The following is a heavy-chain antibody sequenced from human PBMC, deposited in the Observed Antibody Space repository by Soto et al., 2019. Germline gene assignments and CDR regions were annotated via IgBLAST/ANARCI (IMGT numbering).Heavy chain of an antibody. J-gene: IGHJ4*02. CDR2: IRSKAYGGTT. Sequence: GGSLRLSCTASGFTFGDYAMSWVRQAPGKGLEWVGFIRSKAYGGTTEYAASVKGRFTISRDDSKSIAYLQMNSLKTEDTAVYYCTRVYQYSSSWSYFDYCGQGTLVTVYS. V-gene: IGHV3-49*04. CDR3: TRVYQYSSSWSYFDY. CDR1: GFTFGDYA. D-gene: IGHD6-13*01.